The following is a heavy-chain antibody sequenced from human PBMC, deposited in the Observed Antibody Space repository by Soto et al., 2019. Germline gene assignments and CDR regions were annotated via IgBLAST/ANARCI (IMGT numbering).Heavy chain of an antibody. Sequence: EVQLVQSGAEVKKPGESLKISCKGSGYSFTSYWIGWMRQMPGKGLEWMGIIYPGDSDTRYSPSFQGQVTISADKSISTAYLQWSSLKASDTAMYYWARHGGPQGPYYDILTGYSYYYYGMDVWGQGTTVTVSS. J-gene: IGHJ6*02. CDR1: GYSFTSYW. D-gene: IGHD3-9*01. CDR2: IYPGDSDT. V-gene: IGHV5-51*01. CDR3: ARHGGPQGPYYDILTGYSYYYYGMDV.